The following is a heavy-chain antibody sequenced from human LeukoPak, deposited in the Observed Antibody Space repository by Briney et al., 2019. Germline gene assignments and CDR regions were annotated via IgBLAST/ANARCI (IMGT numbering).Heavy chain of an antibody. CDR2: INHSGST. D-gene: IGHD6-19*01. J-gene: IGHJ4*02. CDR3: ARSIGSGWYAGFDY. V-gene: IGHV4-34*01. CDR1: GGSFSGYY. Sequence: PSETLSLTCAVYGGSFSGYYWSWIRQPPGKGLEWIGEINHSGSTNYNPSLKSRVTISVDTSKNQFSLKLSSVTAADTAVYYCARSIGSGWYAGFDYWGQGTLVTVSS.